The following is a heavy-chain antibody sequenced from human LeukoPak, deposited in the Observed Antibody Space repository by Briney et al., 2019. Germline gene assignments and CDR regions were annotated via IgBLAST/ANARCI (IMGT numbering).Heavy chain of an antibody. D-gene: IGHD5-18*01. CDR3: ARGRGQQLWLY. V-gene: IGHV4-34*01. CDR2: INHSGST. Sequence: ASETLSLTCAVYGGSFSGYYWSWIRQPPGKGLEWIGEINHSGSTNYNPSLKSRVTISVDTSKNQFSLKLSSVTAADTAVYYCARGRGQQLWLYWGQGTLVTVSS. J-gene: IGHJ4*02. CDR1: GGSFSGYY.